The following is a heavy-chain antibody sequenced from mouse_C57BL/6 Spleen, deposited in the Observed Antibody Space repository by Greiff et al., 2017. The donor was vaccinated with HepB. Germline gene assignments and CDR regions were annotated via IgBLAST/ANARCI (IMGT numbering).Heavy chain of an antibody. D-gene: IGHD2-4*01. CDR1: GFTFSDYG. Sequence: EVKLVESGGGLVKPGGSLKLSCAASGFTFSDYGMHWVRQAPEKGLEWVAYISSGSSTIYYADTVKGRFTVSRDNAKNHLFLQMTSLRSEDTAMYYCAMRDYHDYWGQGTSVTVSS. CDR3: AMRDYHDY. V-gene: IGHV5-17*01. J-gene: IGHJ4*01. CDR2: ISSGSSTI.